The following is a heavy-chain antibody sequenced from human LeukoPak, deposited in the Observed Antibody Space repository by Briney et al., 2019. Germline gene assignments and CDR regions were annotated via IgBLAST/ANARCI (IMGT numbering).Heavy chain of an antibody. CDR3: ARRDCRSSSCYKFGWFDP. J-gene: IGHJ5*02. V-gene: IGHV5-51*01. Sequence: GESLKISCKGSGYSFTSYWIGWVRQMPGKGLEWMGIIYPGDSDTRYSPSFQGQVTISADKSISTAYLQWSSLKASDTAMYFCARRDCRSSSCYKFGWFDPWGQGTLVTVSS. CDR2: IYPGDSDT. D-gene: IGHD2-2*02. CDR1: GYSFTSYW.